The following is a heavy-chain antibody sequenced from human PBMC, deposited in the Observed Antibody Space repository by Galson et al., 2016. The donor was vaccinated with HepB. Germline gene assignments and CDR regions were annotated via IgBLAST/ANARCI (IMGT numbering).Heavy chain of an antibody. D-gene: IGHD3-22*01. Sequence: SVKVSCKASGGTFNSHAISWVRQAPGQGLEWMGGIMPAFGTSTYAQKFQARATITADESTSTAYLELSSLQSEDTAVYYCASSPYYHDSSGYSFRWYFDYWGQGTLVTVSS. CDR1: GGTFNSHA. CDR3: ASSPYYHDSSGYSFRWYFDY. CDR2: IMPAFGTS. J-gene: IGHJ4*02. V-gene: IGHV1-69*13.